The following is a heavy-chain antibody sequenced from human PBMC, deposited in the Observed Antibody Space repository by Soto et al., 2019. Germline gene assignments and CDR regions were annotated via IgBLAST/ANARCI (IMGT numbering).Heavy chain of an antibody. CDR3: AAPSKGGYYYGMDV. D-gene: IGHD3-16*01. CDR1: GFTFTTSA. V-gene: IGHV1-58*01. J-gene: IGHJ6*02. Sequence: SVKVSCKASGFTFTTSAVQWVRQARGLRLEWIGWIVVSSGNTIYAQKFRERVTITRGMSTGTAYMHLTSLRSEDTAVYYCAAPSKGGYYYGMDVWGQGATVTVSS. CDR2: IVVSSGNT.